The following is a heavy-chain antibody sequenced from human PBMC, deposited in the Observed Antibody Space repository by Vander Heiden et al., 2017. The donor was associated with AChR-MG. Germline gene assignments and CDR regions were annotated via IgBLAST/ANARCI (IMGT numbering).Heavy chain of an antibody. CDR2: IIPSFGTA. CDR1: GGTFSSYA. D-gene: IGHD3-22*01. Sequence: QVQLVQSGAEVKKPGSSVKVSCKASGGTFSSYAISWVRQAPGQGLEWMGGIIPSFGTANYAQKFQGRVTITADKSTSTAYMGLSSLRSEETAVYYCARYRAYYYDSSGYYWYFDLWGRGTLVTVSS. CDR3: ARYRAYYYDSSGYYWYFDL. J-gene: IGHJ2*01. V-gene: IGHV1-69*06.